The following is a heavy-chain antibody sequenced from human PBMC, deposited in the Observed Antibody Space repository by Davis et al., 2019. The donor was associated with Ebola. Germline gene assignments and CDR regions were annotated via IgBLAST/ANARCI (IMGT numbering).Heavy chain of an antibody. CDR1: GVSMSSYF. V-gene: IGHV4-59*01. CDR2: VDYSGSP. J-gene: IGHJ4*02. D-gene: IGHD4-11*01. Sequence: PSETLSLTCTVSGVSMSSYFWTWIRQTPGKGLEYIGYVDYSGSPDYNPSLKSRITISVDTSQNHFSLWLSSVIPADTAVYYCARGRSTHRYWGQGARVTVST. CDR3: ARGRSTHRY.